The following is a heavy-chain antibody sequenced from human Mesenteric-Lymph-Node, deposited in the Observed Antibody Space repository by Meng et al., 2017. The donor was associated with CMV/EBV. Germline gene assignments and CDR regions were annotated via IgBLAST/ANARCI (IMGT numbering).Heavy chain of an antibody. D-gene: IGHD3-3*01. CDR1: GGTFSSYA. J-gene: IGHJ4*01. CDR2: NIVLSGIV. CDR3: ARDILSPRFGVVKGYYFDY. Sequence: SVKVSCKASGGTFSSYAINWLRQAPGQGLEWMGGNIVLSGIVNYAQNFQGRVTITVDKSMSTAYMELSSLRSDDTAVYYCARDILSPRFGVVKGYYFDYWGHGMLVTV. V-gene: IGHV1-69*10.